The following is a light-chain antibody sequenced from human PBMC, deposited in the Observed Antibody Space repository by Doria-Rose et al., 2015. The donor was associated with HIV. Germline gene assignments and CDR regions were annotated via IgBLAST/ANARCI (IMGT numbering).Light chain of an antibody. V-gene: IGKV1-27*01. CDR3: QKYGSAPWT. Sequence: DIQLTQSPSSLSASAVDRVTITCRASQGISNPLAWYQQKPGKVPKLLIRAASTLRSGVPSRFSGSGSGTDFTLAISSLQPEDVATYYCQKYGSAPWTFGQGTKVEI. J-gene: IGKJ1*01. CDR1: QGISNP. CDR2: AAS.